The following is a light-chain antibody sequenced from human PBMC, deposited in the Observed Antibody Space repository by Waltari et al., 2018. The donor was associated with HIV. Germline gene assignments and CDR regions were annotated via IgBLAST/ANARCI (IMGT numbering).Light chain of an antibody. Sequence: DIQVTQSPSSLSASPGDNVTITCRTSQNINTYLNWYRLNPGKAPRLLMYAATTLHSDVPLRFSGTGSGTDFTLSINSLQSVDFAIYFCQQSYSDPRTFGQGTRV. V-gene: IGKV1-39*01. CDR1: QNINTY. CDR2: AAT. CDR3: QQSYSDPRT. J-gene: IGKJ1*01.